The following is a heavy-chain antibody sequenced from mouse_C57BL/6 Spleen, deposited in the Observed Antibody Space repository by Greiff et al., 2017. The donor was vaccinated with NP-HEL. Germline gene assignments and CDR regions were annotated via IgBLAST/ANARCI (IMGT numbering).Heavy chain of an antibody. V-gene: IGHV5-6*01. J-gene: IGHJ3*01. CDR2: ISSGGSYT. D-gene: IGHD2-4*01. CDR1: GFTFSSYG. CDR3: ARHRDDNDWFAY. Sequence: EVKLMESGGDLVKPGGSLKLSCAASGFTFSSYGMSWVRQTPDKRLEWVATISSGGSYTYYPDSVKGRFTISRDNAKNTLYLQMSSLKSEDTAMYYCARHRDDNDWFAYWGQGTLVTVSA.